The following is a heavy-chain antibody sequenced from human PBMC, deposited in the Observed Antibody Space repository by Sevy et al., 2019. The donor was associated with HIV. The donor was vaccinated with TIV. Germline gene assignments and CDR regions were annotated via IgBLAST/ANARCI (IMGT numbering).Heavy chain of an antibody. CDR3: ARGGYSSGWYSGRVNWFDP. CDR2: INHSGRT. J-gene: IGHJ5*02. D-gene: IGHD6-19*01. V-gene: IGHV4-34*01. CDR1: GGSFSGYY. Sequence: SETLSLTCAVYGGSFSGYYWSWIRQPPGKGLEWIGEINHSGRTNYNPSLKSRVTISLDTSKKQFSLKLSSVTAADTAVYYCARGGYSSGWYSGRVNWFDPWGQGTLVTVSS.